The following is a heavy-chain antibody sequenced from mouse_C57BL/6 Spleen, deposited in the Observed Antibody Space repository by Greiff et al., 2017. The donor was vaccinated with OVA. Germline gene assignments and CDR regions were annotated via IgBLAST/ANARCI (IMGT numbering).Heavy chain of an antibody. CDR1: GYTFTDYA. V-gene: IGHV1-67*01. J-gene: IGHJ1*03. CDR3: ARSAVVARYFDV. CDR2: IRTSYGDA. Sequence: VQLQQSGPELVRPGVSVKISCKGSGYTFTDYAMHWVKQRHATSLEWIGVIRTSYGDASYNQKFKDKATMTVDKSSSTAYMELARLTSEDSAVYYCARSAVVARYFDVWGTGTTVTVSS. D-gene: IGHD1-1*01.